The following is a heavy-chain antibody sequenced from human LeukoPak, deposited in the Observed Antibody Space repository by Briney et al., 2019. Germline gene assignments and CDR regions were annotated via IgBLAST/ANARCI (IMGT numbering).Heavy chain of an antibody. CDR1: GGSISNYY. CDR2: IHTSGST. Sequence: SETLPLTRTVSGGSISNYYWSWIRQPAGKGLEWIGQIHTSGSTNYNPPLKSRVTMSIDTPENQLSLTIRSVTAADTAVYYCARRDISSGWSFDYWGQGTLVTVSS. CDR3: ARRDISSGWSFDY. D-gene: IGHD6-19*01. V-gene: IGHV4-4*07. J-gene: IGHJ4*02.